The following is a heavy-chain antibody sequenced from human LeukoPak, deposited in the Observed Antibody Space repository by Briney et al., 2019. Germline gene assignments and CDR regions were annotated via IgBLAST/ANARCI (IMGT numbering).Heavy chain of an antibody. D-gene: IGHD3-22*01. J-gene: IGHJ4*02. Sequence: GGSLRLSCAASGFTFSSYAMSWVRQAPGKGLEWVSVISGNGGSTYYADSVKGRYTISRDNSKNTLYLQMNSLRAEDTGVYYCAKIGSDLSITMIVVVHFDYWGQGTLVTVSS. V-gene: IGHV3-23*01. CDR3: AKIGSDLSITMIVVVHFDY. CDR1: GFTFSSYA. CDR2: ISGNGGST.